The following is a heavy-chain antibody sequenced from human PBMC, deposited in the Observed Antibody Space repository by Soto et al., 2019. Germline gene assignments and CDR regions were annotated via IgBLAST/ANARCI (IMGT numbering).Heavy chain of an antibody. CDR1: GAALSGYF. CDR2: VYISRNI. CDR3: AREAAETVGDGYWCDT. J-gene: IGHJ5*02. D-gene: IGHD6-13*01. V-gene: IGHV4-4*07. Sequence: SEVIALTSTVSGAALSGYFLNWIRQPAGKGLVWIGRVYISRNIDYTPSLKSRITVSVDTSKNQFSLKLSSVTAADTAVYYCAREAAETVGDGYWCDTWDQGTLVTVS.